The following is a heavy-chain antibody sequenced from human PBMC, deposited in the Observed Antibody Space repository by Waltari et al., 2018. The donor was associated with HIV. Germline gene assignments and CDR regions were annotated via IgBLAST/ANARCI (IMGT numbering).Heavy chain of an antibody. CDR2: ISWNRGST. Sequence: EVQLVESGGGLVQPGRSLRLSCAASGFTFDDSALNWVRQAPGKGLEWVSGISWNRGSTGYADSVKGRFTISRDNAKNSLYLQMNSLRAEDTALYYCAKGGVARSYYHYYGMDVWGQGTTVTVSS. V-gene: IGHV3-9*01. CDR3: AKGGVARSYYHYYGMDV. J-gene: IGHJ6*02. D-gene: IGHD5-12*01. CDR1: GFTFDDSA.